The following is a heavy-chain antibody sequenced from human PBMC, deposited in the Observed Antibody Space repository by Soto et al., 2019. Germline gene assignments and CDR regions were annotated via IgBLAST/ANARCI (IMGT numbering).Heavy chain of an antibody. Sequence: EVQLLESGGGLVQPGGSLRLSCAASGFTFSSYAMSWVRQAPGKGLEWVSAISGSGGSTYYADSVKGRFTISRDNSKNTLYLQMNSLRAEDTAVYYCAKDSVEKYDILTGYPYWGQGTLVTVSS. V-gene: IGHV3-23*01. CDR2: ISGSGGST. D-gene: IGHD3-9*01. CDR1: GFTFSSYA. CDR3: AKDSVEKYDILTGYPY. J-gene: IGHJ4*02.